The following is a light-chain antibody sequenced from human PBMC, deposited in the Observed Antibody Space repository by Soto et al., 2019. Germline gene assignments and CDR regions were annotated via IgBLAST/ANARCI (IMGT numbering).Light chain of an antibody. CDR3: QQYNDLST. CDR2: KAS. Sequence: DIQMTQSPSTLSASVGDRVTIACRASQNIGDWLVWYQQKPGKAPNLLIYKASTLESGVPSRFSGSGSGTEFTLAISSLQPEDFATYYCQQYNDLSTFGGGTKVEI. V-gene: IGKV1-5*03. CDR1: QNIGDW. J-gene: IGKJ4*01.